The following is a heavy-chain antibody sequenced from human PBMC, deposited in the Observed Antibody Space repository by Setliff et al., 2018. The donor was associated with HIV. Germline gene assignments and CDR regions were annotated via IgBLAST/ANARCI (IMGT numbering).Heavy chain of an antibody. Sequence: EASVKVSCKTSGYRFIGHYLHWVRLAPGQGPEWVGWINPETGDPNYAQKFRGRVLMTRDTSITTAFLHVAKLTSDDTAIYYCATGIPSDLDYWGQGTLVTVSS. CDR2: INPETGDP. CDR3: ATGIPSDLDY. J-gene: IGHJ4*01. V-gene: IGHV1-2*02. CDR1: GYRFIGHY. D-gene: IGHD2-21*01.